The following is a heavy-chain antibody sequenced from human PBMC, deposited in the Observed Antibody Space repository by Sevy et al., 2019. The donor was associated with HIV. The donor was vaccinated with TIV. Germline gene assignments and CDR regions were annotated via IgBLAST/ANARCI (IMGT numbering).Heavy chain of an antibody. D-gene: IGHD1-26*01. Sequence: GGSLRLSCSASGFTFGSYWMHWVRQAPGKGLVWISGVNSDGSSINYADSVKGRFTMSRDSAKNTLYLQMNSLRAEDTAVYFCVAANTWEDYWGQGTLVTVSS. CDR1: GFTFGSYW. J-gene: IGHJ4*02. V-gene: IGHV3-74*01. CDR2: VNSDGSSI. CDR3: VAANTWEDY.